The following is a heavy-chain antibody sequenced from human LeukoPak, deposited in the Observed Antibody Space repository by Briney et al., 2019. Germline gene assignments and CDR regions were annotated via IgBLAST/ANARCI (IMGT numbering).Heavy chain of an antibody. CDR1: GFTFGDYA. D-gene: IGHD2-8*02. J-gene: IGHJ4*02. CDR2: IRSKAYGGTT. CDR3: TRDTEDY. Sequence: PGGSLRLSCTASGFTFGDYAMSWVRQAPGKGLEWVGFIRSKAYGGTTEYAASVKGRFIISRDDSKGIAYLQMNSLKTEDTAVYYCTRDTEDYWGQGTLVTVSS. V-gene: IGHV3-49*04.